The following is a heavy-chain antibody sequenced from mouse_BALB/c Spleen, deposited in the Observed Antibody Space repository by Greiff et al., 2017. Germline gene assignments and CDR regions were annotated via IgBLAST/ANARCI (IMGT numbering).Heavy chain of an antibody. CDR3: ARLSYYRYDGAMDY. J-gene: IGHJ4*01. CDR1: GYAFSSYW. Sequence: QVQLQQSGAELVRPGSSVKISCKASGYAFSSYWMNWVKQRPGQGLEWIGQIYPGDGDTNYNGKFKGKATLTADKSSSTAYMQLSSLTSEDSAVYFCARLSYYRYDGAMDYWGQGTSVTVSS. D-gene: IGHD2-14*01. CDR2: IYPGDGDT. V-gene: IGHV1-80*01.